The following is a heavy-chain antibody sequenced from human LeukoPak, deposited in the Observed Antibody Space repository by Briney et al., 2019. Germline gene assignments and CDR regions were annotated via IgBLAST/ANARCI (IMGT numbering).Heavy chain of an antibody. D-gene: IGHD3-22*01. J-gene: IGHJ3*02. CDR3: TRRYSYDNICYYYVSDAFDI. V-gene: IGHV3-49*04. CDR1: GFTFGDYV. Sequence: GGSLRLSCTAPGFTFGDYVMSWVRQAPGKGLEWVGFIRSKAYGGTTKNAASVKGRFTISRDDSRSIAYLQMNSLKTEDTAVYYCTRRYSYDNICYYYVSDAFDIWGQGTMVTVSS. CDR2: IRSKAYGGTT.